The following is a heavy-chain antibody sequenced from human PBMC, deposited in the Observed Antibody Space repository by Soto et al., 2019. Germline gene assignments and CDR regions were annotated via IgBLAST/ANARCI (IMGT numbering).Heavy chain of an antibody. CDR2: ISYDGSNK. CDR3: ATDNQAIAVGRMYYFDY. V-gene: IGHV3-30*03. Sequence: QVQLVESGGGVVQPGRSLRRSCAASGFTFSSYGMHWVRQAPGKGLEWVAVISYDGSNKYYADSVKGRFTISRDNSKNAVSLQLNGLRAEDTAVYYCATDNQAIAVGRMYYFDYRGQGTLVSVCS. CDR1: GFTFSSYG. D-gene: IGHD6-19*01. J-gene: IGHJ4*02.